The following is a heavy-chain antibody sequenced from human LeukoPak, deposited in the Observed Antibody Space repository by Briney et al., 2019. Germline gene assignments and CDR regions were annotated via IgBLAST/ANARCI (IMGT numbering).Heavy chain of an antibody. Sequence: GRSLSLFYAASAFTFSSYCMHCVRQAPGNWLESEPFIWSDGSYKNYADCVKGRFTISRDNSKNTLYVQMNRLRVEDTAMYFCATDSGSAPFDYWGQRTLVTVSS. D-gene: IGHD3-10*01. CDR2: IWSDGSYK. J-gene: IGHJ4*02. V-gene: IGHV3-33*01. CDR3: ATDSGSAPFDY. CDR1: AFTFSSYC.